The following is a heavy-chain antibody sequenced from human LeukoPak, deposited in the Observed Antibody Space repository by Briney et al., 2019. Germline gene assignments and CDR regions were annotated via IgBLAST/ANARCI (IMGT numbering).Heavy chain of an antibody. D-gene: IGHD2-15*01. Sequence: SETLSLTCTVSGVSLSSGGYYWSWIRQHPGKGLEWIGYTSYSGSTYYNPSLESRLTISIDTSENQFSLRLSSVTAADTAVYFCAREQWWSATNWFDPWGQGTLVTVSS. J-gene: IGHJ5*02. CDR3: AREQWWSATNWFDP. CDR1: GVSLSSGGYY. V-gene: IGHV4-31*02. CDR2: TSYSGST.